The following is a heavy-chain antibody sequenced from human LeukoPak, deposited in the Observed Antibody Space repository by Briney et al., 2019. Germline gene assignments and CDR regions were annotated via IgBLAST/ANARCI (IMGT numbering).Heavy chain of an antibody. CDR2: ISHSGST. V-gene: IGHV4-34*01. CDR3: ARGLSRYCSSTSCYGWVY. CDR1: GGSISSYY. J-gene: IGHJ4*02. Sequence: SETLSLTCTVSGGSISSYYWSWIRQPPGKGLEWIGEISHSGSTNYNPSLKSRVTISVDTSKNQFSLKLSSVTAADTAVYYCARGLSRYCSSTSCYGWVYWGQGTLVTVSS. D-gene: IGHD2-2*01.